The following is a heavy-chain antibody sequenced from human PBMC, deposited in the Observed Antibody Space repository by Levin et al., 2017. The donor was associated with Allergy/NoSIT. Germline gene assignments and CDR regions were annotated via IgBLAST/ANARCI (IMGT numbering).Heavy chain of an antibody. Sequence: PGGSLRLSCAVYGGSFSGYYWSWIRQPPGKGLEWIGEINHSGSTNYNPSLKSRVTISVDTSKNQFSLKLSSVTAADTAVYYCARGRGYGGPWYFDLWGRGTLVTVSS. CDR1: GGSFSGYY. CDR3: ARGRGYGGPWYFDL. CDR2: INHSGST. D-gene: IGHD4-23*01. V-gene: IGHV4-34*01. J-gene: IGHJ2*01.